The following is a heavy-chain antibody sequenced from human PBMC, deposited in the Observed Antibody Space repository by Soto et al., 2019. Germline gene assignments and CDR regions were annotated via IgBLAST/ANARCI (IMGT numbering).Heavy chain of an antibody. Sequence: SETLSLTCAVSGGSISSGDYYWSWIRQPPGKGLEWIGSIYYSGSTYYNPSLKSRVTISVDTSKNQFSLKLNSVTAADTAVYYCASRHSSPYFDYWGQGTLVTVSS. CDR1: GGSISSGDYY. V-gene: IGHV4-30-4*01. CDR2: IYYSGST. D-gene: IGHD6-13*01. J-gene: IGHJ4*02. CDR3: ASRHSSPYFDY.